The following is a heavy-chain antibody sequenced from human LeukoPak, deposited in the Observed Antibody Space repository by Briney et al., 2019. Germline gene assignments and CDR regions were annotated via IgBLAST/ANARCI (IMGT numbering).Heavy chain of an antibody. D-gene: IGHD6-19*01. J-gene: IGHJ4*02. Sequence: PGGSLRLSCAASGFIFSNYAMYWVRQAAGKGLESVAAISTKGGSTSYADSVKGRMIISRDDSKNTLFLQMGSLTTDDMGLYFCARDRSGAFDYWGQGTLVTVSS. CDR2: ISTKGGST. CDR3: ARDRSGAFDY. CDR1: GFIFSNYA. V-gene: IGHV3-64*02.